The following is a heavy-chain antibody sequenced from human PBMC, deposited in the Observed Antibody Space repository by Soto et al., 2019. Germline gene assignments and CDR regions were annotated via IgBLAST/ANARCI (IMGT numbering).Heavy chain of an antibody. Sequence: SETLSLTCTVSGGSVSSGSYYWSWIRQPPGKGLEWIGHIYYSGSTNYNPSLKSRVTISVDTSNNQFSLKLRSVTAADTAIYYCARMIPGYSSTWYREPYYFDYWGQGTLVTVSS. J-gene: IGHJ4*02. CDR1: GGSVSSGSYY. CDR3: ARMIPGYSSTWYREPYYFDY. V-gene: IGHV4-61*01. CDR2: IYYSGST. D-gene: IGHD6-13*01.